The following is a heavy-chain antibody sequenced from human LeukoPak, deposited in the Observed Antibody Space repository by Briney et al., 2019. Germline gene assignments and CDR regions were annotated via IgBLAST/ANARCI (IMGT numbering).Heavy chain of an antibody. V-gene: IGHV3-21*01. CDR3: ARDINLSLDYYDSSGYPPGDY. CDR2: ISSSNSYI. CDR1: GFTFSSYG. Sequence: PGRSLRLSCAASGFTFSSYGMHWVRQAPGKGLEWVSSISSSNSYIYYADSVKGRFTISRDNAKNSLYLQMNSLRAEDTAVYYCARDINLSLDYYDSSGYPPGDYWGQGTLVTVSS. D-gene: IGHD3-22*01. J-gene: IGHJ4*02.